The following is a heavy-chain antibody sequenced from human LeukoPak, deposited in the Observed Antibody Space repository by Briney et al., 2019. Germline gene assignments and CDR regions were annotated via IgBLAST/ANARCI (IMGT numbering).Heavy chain of an antibody. CDR1: GYTFTGYY. Sequence: ASVKVSCKASGYTFTGYYLHWVRQAPGQGLEWMGWINPNSGGTNYAQKFQGRVTMTRDTSISTAYMELSSLRSEDTAVYYCARLSGYDSGEGLHNQFDYWGQGTLVTVSS. V-gene: IGHV1-2*02. D-gene: IGHD5-12*01. CDR3: ARLSGYDSGEGLHNQFDY. J-gene: IGHJ4*02. CDR2: INPNSGGT.